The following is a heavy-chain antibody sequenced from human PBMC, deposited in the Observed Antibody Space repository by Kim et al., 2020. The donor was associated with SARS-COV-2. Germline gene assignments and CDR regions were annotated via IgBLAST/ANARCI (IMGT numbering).Heavy chain of an antibody. J-gene: IGHJ4*02. CDR2: I. V-gene: IGHV3-48*03. Sequence: IHYADSVKGRVTISRDDAKNSLYLQMNSLRAEDTAVYYCARESDVAGNDYWGQGSLVTVSS. CDR3: ARESDVAGNDY. D-gene: IGHD6-19*01.